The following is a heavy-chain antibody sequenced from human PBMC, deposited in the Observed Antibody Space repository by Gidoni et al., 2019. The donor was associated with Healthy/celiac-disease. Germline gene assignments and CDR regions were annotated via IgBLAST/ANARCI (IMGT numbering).Heavy chain of an antibody. J-gene: IGHJ5*02. V-gene: IGHV4-39*07. CDR3: ASYPELLWFGGSWFDP. CDR2: IYYSGST. CDR1: GGSISSSSYY. D-gene: IGHD3-10*01. Sequence: QLQLQESGPGLVKPSETLSLTCTVSGGSISSSSYYWGWIRQPPGKGLEWIGSIYYSGSTYYNPSLKSRVTISVDTSKNQFSLKLSSVTAADTAVYYCASYPELLWFGGSWFDPWGQGTLVTVSS.